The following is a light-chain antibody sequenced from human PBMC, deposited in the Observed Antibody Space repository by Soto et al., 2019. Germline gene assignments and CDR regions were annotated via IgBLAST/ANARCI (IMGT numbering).Light chain of an antibody. V-gene: IGKV3-15*01. J-gene: IGKJ1*01. Sequence: EIVMTQSPATLSVSPGERATLSCRASQSVSSNLAWYQQKPGQAPRLLIYGASSRDTGIPARFSGSGSGTEFTLTISSLQSEDFAAYYCQHYNNWPRTFGQGTKVEIK. CDR2: GAS. CDR3: QHYNNWPRT. CDR1: QSVSSN.